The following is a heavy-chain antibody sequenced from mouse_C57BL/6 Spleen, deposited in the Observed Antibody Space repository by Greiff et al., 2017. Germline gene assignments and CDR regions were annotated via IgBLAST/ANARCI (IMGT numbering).Heavy chain of an antibody. V-gene: IGHV5-17*01. J-gene: IGHJ4*01. CDR2: ISSGSSTI. CDR1: GFTFSDYG. CDR3: ARERDEDAMDY. D-gene: IGHD3-3*01. Sequence: EVKLMESGGGLVKPGGSLKLSCAASGFTFSDYGMHWVRQAPEKGLEWVAYISSGSSTIYYADKVKGRFTISRDNAKNTLFLQMTSLRAEDTAMYYCARERDEDAMDYWGQGTSVTVAS.